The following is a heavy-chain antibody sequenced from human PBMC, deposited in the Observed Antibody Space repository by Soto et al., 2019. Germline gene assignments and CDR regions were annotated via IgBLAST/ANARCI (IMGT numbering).Heavy chain of an antibody. Sequence: GWSLRLSCAASGFTFSSYAMGWVRQAPGTGLEWVSFIDGSGGDTSFADSVKGRFTISRDNSKKTLYLHMSSLRVEDTARYYCAKEIVAAAYVETSPFDVWGQGTQVTVSS. CDR2: IDGSGGDT. J-gene: IGHJ4*02. CDR3: AKEIVAAAYVETSPFDV. D-gene: IGHD2-15*01. CDR1: GFTFSSYA. V-gene: IGHV3-23*01.